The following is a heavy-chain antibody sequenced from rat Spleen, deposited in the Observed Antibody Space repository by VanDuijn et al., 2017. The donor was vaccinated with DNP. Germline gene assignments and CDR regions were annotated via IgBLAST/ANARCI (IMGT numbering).Heavy chain of an antibody. CDR1: GFSLTSFN. J-gene: IGHJ2*01. D-gene: IGHD1-11*01. CDR3: AREDYDFTDFDY. Sequence: QVQLKESGPGLVQPSQTLSLTCTVSGFSLTSFNVHWVRQPTGKGLERMGIMWTGGSTDYNSALKSRQSISRDTSKSQVFLKKKNLQNVDIAAYYCAREDYDFTDFDYWGQGVMVTVSS. CDR2: MWTGGST. V-gene: IGHV2-30*01.